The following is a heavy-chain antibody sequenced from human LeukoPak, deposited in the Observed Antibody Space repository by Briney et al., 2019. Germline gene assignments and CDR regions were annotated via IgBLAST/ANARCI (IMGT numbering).Heavy chain of an antibody. J-gene: IGHJ5*02. CDR2: INHSGST. CDR3: ARGDYDFWSGYFWFDP. D-gene: IGHD3-3*01. CDR1: GGSFSGYY. Sequence: SETLSLTCAVYGGSFSGYYWSWIRQPPGKGLEWIGEINHSGSTNYNPSLKSRVTISVDTSKNQFSLKLSSVTAADTAVYYCARGDYDFWSGYFWFDPWGQGTLVTVSS. V-gene: IGHV4-34*01.